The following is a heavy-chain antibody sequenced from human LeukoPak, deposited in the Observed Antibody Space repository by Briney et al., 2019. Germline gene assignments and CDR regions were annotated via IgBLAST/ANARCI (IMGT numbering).Heavy chain of an antibody. CDR2: IYSGGST. D-gene: IGHD2-2*03. J-gene: IGHJ6*02. CDR3: ASGYCSSTSCYVHYYGMDV. CDR1: GFSVSSKY. V-gene: IGHV3-53*01. Sequence: GGSLRLSCAASGFSVSSKYMSWVRQAPGKGLEWVTVIYSGGSTYYADSVKGRFTISRDNSKNTLYLQMNSLRAEDTAVYFCASGYCSSTSCYVHYYGMDVWGQGTTVTVSS.